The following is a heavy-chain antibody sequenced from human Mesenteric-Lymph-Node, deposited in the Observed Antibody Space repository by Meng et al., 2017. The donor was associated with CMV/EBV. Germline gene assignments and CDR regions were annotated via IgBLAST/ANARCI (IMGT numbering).Heavy chain of an antibody. Sequence: GESLKISCAASGFTFSSYEMNWVRQAPGKGLGWVSYISSSGSTIYYADSVKGRFTISRDNAKNSLYLQMNSLRAEDTAVYYCARDIVVVPAAEEYGMDVWGQGTTVTVSS. V-gene: IGHV3-48*03. D-gene: IGHD2-2*01. CDR1: GFTFSSYE. CDR3: ARDIVVVPAAEEYGMDV. J-gene: IGHJ6*02. CDR2: ISSSGSTI.